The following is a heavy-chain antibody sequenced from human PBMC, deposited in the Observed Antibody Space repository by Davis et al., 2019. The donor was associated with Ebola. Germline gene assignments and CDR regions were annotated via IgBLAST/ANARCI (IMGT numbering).Heavy chain of an antibody. CDR2: IIPILGIA. D-gene: IGHD1-20*01. V-gene: IGHV1-69*04. CDR1: GDTFSSYA. J-gene: IGHJ4*02. Sequence: AASVKVSCKASGDTFSSYAISWVRQAPGQGLEWMGRIIPILGIANYAQKFQGRVTITADKSTSTAYMELSSLRSEDTAVYYCATLGGPNWNDVLDYWGQGTLVTVSS. CDR3: ATLGGPNWNDVLDY.